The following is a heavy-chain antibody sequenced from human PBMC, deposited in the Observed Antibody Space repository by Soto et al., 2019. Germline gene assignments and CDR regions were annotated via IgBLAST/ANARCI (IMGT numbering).Heavy chain of an antibody. D-gene: IGHD6-13*01. CDR2: IGTAGDT. CDR1: GFTFSSYD. Sequence: PGGSLRLSCAASGFTFSSYDMHWVRQATGKGLEWVSAIGTAGDTYYPGSVKGRFTISRENAKNSLYLQMNSLRAEDTAVYYCARELAAADLTPLWYYYGMDVWGQGTTVTVSS. J-gene: IGHJ6*02. V-gene: IGHV3-13*01. CDR3: ARELAAADLTPLWYYYGMDV.